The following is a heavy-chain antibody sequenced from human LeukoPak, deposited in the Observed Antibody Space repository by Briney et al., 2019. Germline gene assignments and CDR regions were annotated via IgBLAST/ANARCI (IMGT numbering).Heavy chain of an antibody. V-gene: IGHV4-4*02. CDR2: IYHSGST. CDR1: GGSISSSNW. J-gene: IGHJ3*02. CDR3: ARYCSGGSCYIPQDAFDI. Sequence: PSETLSLTCAVSGGSISSSNWWSWVRQPPGKGLEWIGEIYHSGSTNYNPSLKSRVTISVDKSKYQFSLKLSSVTAADTAVYYCARYCSGGSCYIPQDAFDIWGQGTMVTVSS. D-gene: IGHD2-15*01.